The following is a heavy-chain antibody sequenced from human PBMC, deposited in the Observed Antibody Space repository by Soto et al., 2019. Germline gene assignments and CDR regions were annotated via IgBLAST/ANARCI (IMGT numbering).Heavy chain of an antibody. CDR3: ARVHYDILTGYYYYYYYGMDV. Sequence: PGGSLRLSCAASGFTFSSYSMNWVRQAPGKGLEWVSSISSSSSYIYYADSVKGRFTISRDNAKNSLYLQMNSLRAEDTAVYYCARVHYDILTGYYYYYYYGMDVGGQGATVTVSS. V-gene: IGHV3-21*01. D-gene: IGHD3-9*01. J-gene: IGHJ6*02. CDR1: GFTFSSYS. CDR2: ISSSSSYI.